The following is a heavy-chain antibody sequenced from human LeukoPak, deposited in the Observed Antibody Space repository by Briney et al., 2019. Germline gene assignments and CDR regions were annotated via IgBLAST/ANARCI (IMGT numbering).Heavy chain of an antibody. CDR1: GGTFSSYA. J-gene: IGHJ6*04. CDR2: IIPIFGTA. Sequence: SVKVSCKASGGTFSSYAISWVRQAPGQWLEWMGGIIPIFGTANYAQKFQGRVTITADESTSTAYMELSSLRSEDTAVYYCALGATVTIYYYYGMDVWGKGTTVTVSS. V-gene: IGHV1-69*13. CDR3: ALGATVTIYYYYGMDV. D-gene: IGHD4-17*01.